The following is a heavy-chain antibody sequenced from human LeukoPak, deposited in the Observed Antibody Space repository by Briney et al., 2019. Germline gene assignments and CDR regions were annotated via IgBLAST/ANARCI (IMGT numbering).Heavy chain of an antibody. CDR3: ARGGPYSSGEYFDY. J-gene: IGHJ4*02. CDR1: GFTFSSYG. D-gene: IGHD6-19*01. V-gene: IGHV3-30*02. CDR2: IRYDGSNK. Sequence: PGGSLRLSCAASGFTFSSYGMHWVRQAPGKGLEWVAFIRYDGSNKYYADSVKGRFTISRDNSKNTLYLQMNSLTAEDTAVYYCARGGPYSSGEYFDYWGQGTLVTVSS.